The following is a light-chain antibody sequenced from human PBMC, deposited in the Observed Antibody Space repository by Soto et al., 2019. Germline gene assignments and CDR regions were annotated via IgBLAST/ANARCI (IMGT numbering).Light chain of an antibody. Sequence: QSALTQPASVSGSPGQSITISCTGTSSDVGGYNYVSWYQQHPGEAPKLMIYDVSNRPSGVSNRFSGSKSGNTASLTISGLQAEDEADYYCSSYTSRSTLGVFGTGTKLTVL. CDR3: SSYTSRSTLGV. J-gene: IGLJ1*01. V-gene: IGLV2-14*03. CDR2: DVS. CDR1: SSDVGGYNY.